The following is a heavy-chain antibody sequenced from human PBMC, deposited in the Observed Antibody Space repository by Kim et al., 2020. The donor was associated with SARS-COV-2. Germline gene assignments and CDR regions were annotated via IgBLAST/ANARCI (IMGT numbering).Heavy chain of an antibody. D-gene: IGHD6-13*01. CDR1: GFTFSDYY. CDR3: ARDGSPDRYSSSWYPPEYCDY. J-gene: IGHJ4*02. CDR2: ISSSSSYT. V-gene: IGHV3-11*05. Sequence: GGSLRLSCAASGFTFSDYYMSWIRQAPGKGLECVSYISSSSSYTNYADSVKGRFTISRDNAKNSLYLQMNSLRAEDTAVYYCARDGSPDRYSSSWYPPEYCDYWGQRTLVTVSS.